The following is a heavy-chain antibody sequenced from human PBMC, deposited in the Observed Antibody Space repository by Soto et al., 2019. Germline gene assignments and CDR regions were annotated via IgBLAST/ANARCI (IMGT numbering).Heavy chain of an antibody. CDR3: AREEYCSGGSCYSYYYYYMDV. V-gene: IGHV3-48*01. Sequence: GGSLRLSCAASGFTFSSYSMNWVRQAPGKGLEWVSYISSSSTIYYADSVKGRFTISRDNAKNSLYLQMNSLRAEDTAVYYCAREEYCSGGSCYSYYYYYMDVWGKGTTVTVSS. D-gene: IGHD2-15*01. CDR2: ISSSSTI. CDR1: GFTFSSYS. J-gene: IGHJ6*03.